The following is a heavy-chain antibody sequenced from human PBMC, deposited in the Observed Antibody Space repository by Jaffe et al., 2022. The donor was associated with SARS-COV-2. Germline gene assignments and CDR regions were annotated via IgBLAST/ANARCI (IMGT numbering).Heavy chain of an antibody. J-gene: IGHJ4*02. V-gene: IGHV3-30-3*01. CDR1: GFTFSSYA. Sequence: QVQLVESGGGVVQPGRSLRLSCAASGFTFSSYAMHWVLQAPGKGLEWVAVISNDGSNEYYADSVKGRFTISRDNSKNTLYLQMDSLTTEDTAVYYCARDWRGKSAPFRPPGHWGQGTLVTVSS. D-gene: IGHD3-16*01. CDR3: ARDWRGKSAPFRPPGH. CDR2: ISNDGSNE.